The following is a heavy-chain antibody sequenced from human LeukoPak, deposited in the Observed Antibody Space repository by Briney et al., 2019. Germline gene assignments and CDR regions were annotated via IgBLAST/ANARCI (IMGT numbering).Heavy chain of an antibody. J-gene: IGHJ3*02. Sequence: PGGSLRLSRAASGFTFSSYGMHWVRQAPGKGLEWVAVIWYDGSNKYYADSVKGRFTISRDNSKNTLYPQMNSLRAEDTAVYYCAREYYDSSGYWGRDDAFDIWGQGTMVTVSS. CDR3: AREYYDSSGYWGRDDAFDI. CDR2: IWYDGSNK. CDR1: GFTFSSYG. V-gene: IGHV3-33*01. D-gene: IGHD3-22*01.